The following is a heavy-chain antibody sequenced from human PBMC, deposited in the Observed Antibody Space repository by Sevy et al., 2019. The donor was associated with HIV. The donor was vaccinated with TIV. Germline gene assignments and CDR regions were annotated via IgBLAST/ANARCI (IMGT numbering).Heavy chain of an antibody. V-gene: IGHV3-64D*06. D-gene: IGHD5-12*01. CDR2: ISSNGGST. CDR1: GFPCSSYA. J-gene: IGHJ3*02. CDR3: VKARRYRGAFDI. Sequence: QLGGSLRLSCSASGFPCSSYAMHWVRQAPGKGLEYVSAISSNGGSTYYADSVKGRFTISRDNSKNTLYLQMSSLRAEDTAVYYCVKARRYRGAFDIWGQGPMVTVSS.